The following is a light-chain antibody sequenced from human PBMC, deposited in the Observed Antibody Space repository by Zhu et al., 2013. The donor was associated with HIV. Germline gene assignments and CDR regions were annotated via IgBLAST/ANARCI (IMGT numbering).Light chain of an antibody. J-gene: IGLJ1*01. V-gene: IGLV1-51*01. CDR1: SSNIGNNY. CDR3: QSYDINLSAF. Sequence: QSVLTQPPSVSAAPGQKVTISCSGSSSNIGNNYVSWYQQLPGTAPKLLIYDNNKRPSGIPDRFSGSKSGTSASLAITGLRAEDEADYYCQSYDINLSAFFGTGTKVTVL. CDR2: DNN.